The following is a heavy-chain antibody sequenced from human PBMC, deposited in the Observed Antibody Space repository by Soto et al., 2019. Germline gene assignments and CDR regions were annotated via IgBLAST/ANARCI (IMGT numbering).Heavy chain of an antibody. D-gene: IGHD2-15*01. Sequence: EVQLVESGGGLVQPGGSLRLSCAASGFTFSSYWMHWVRQAPGKELVWVSRINSDGSSTSYADSVKSRFTISRDNAKNTLYQQMNSLRAEDTAVYYCVRTSLVVAAATREDYWGQGTLVTVSS. CDR1: GFTFSSYW. J-gene: IGHJ4*02. CDR2: INSDGSST. CDR3: VRTSLVVAAATREDY. V-gene: IGHV3-74*01.